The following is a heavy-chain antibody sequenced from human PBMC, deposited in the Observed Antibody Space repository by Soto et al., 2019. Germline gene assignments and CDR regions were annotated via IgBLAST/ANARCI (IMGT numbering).Heavy chain of an antibody. Sequence: GGSLRLSCAASGFTFSSYSMNWVRQAPGKGLEWVSYISSSSSTIYYADSVKGRFTISRDNAKNSLYLQMNSLRAEDTAVYYCGRGSGSYRPYPYDAFDIWGQGTMVTVSS. CDR1: GFTFSSYS. D-gene: IGHD1-26*01. CDR2: ISSSSSTI. V-gene: IGHV3-48*04. CDR3: GRGSGSYRPYPYDAFDI. J-gene: IGHJ3*02.